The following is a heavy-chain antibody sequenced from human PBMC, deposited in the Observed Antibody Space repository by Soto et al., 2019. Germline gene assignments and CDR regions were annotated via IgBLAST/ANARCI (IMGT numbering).Heavy chain of an antibody. V-gene: IGHV3-23*01. J-gene: IGHJ6*02. CDR3: VKDWSGGKCPCMDV. Sequence: EVRVLESGGGSVQPGGSLRLSCVASGFTFTMHAMTWVRQGPGMGPEWASSISANGKHTYYADSVEGRFTISRDNSKNTLYLQMNGLRVEDTAIYYCVKDWSGGKCPCMDVWGQGTAVTVSS. CDR1: GFTFTMHA. CDR2: ISANGKHT. D-gene: IGHD3-3*01.